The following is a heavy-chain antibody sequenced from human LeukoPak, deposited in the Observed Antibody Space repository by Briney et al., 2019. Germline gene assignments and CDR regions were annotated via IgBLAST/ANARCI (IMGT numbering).Heavy chain of an antibody. CDR3: AKVGDSSSFDY. CDR1: GFTSSDYA. Sequence: PGRSLRLSCAASGFTSSDYAFHWVRQAPGQGLEWVAVISRDGGYTYYADSVRGRFTISRDSSENTLYLQMNSLRGGDTAVYYCAKVGDSSSFDYWGQGTLVTVSS. J-gene: IGHJ4*02. CDR2: ISRDGGYT. V-gene: IGHV3-30*18. D-gene: IGHD6-19*01.